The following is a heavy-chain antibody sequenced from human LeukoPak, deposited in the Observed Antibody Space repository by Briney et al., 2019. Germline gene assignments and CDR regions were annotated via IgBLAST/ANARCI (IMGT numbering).Heavy chain of an antibody. V-gene: IGHV3-30*04. D-gene: IGHD1-26*01. J-gene: IGHJ4*02. CDR3: ARDGFKTLERALDY. Sequence: GGSLRLSCAASGFTFSSYAMHCVRQAPGKGLEWVAVISYDGSNKYYADSVKGRFTISRDNSKNTLYLQMNSLRAEDTAVYYCARDGFKTLERALDYWGQGTLVTVSS. CDR1: GFTFSSYA. CDR2: ISYDGSNK.